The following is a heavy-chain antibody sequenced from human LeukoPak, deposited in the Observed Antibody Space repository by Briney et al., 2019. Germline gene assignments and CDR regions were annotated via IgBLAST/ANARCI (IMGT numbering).Heavy chain of an antibody. Sequence: GGSLRLSCAASGFTFSSYSMNWVRQAPGKGLDWVSSINSGSSAIYYADSVRGRFTISRDNAKNSLYLQMNSLRAEDTAVYYCARDRVGYCSSTSCHLFDYWGQGTLVTVSS. V-gene: IGHV3-48*01. CDR3: ARDRVGYCSSTSCHLFDY. J-gene: IGHJ4*02. D-gene: IGHD2-2*01. CDR2: INSGSSAI. CDR1: GFTFSSYS.